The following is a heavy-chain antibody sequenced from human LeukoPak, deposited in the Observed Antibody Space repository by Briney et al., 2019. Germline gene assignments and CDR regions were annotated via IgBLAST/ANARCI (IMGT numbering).Heavy chain of an antibody. J-gene: IGHJ4*02. CDR2: INQNASEI. V-gene: IGHV3-7*01. Sequence: PGGSLRLSCAASGFTFSTYWMNWYRQAPGKGLEWVGNINQNASEINCVDSVRGRFTISRDTAKNSLHLQMNSLRAEDTAVYYCATDRDNSDWQKRFDSWGQGTLATVSS. D-gene: IGHD2-21*02. CDR1: GFTFSTYW. CDR3: ATDRDNSDWQKRFDS.